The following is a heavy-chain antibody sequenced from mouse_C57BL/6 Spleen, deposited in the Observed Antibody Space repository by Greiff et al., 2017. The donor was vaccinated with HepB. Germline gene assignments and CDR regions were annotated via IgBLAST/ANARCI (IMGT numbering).Heavy chain of an antibody. CDR2: ISYDGSN. D-gene: IGHD2-2*01. CDR3: ARDRLYYGFFDY. Sequence: EVQLMESGPGLVKPSQSLSLTCSVTGYSITSGYYWNWIRQFPGNKLEWMGYISYDGSNNYNPSLKNRISITRDTSKNQFFLKLNSVTTEDTATYYCARDRLYYGFFDYWGQGTTLTVSS. V-gene: IGHV3-6*01. J-gene: IGHJ2*01. CDR1: GYSITSGYY.